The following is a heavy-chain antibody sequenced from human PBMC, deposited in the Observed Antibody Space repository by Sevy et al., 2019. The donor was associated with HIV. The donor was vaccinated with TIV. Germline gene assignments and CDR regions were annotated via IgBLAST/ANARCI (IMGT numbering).Heavy chain of an antibody. CDR3: ARGSRSSSWYLPPFDY. CDR1: GFTVSSNY. V-gene: IGHV3-53*01. CDR2: IYSGVGT. D-gene: IGHD6-13*01. J-gene: IGHJ4*02. Sequence: GGSLRLSCAASGFTVSSNYVSWVRQAPGKGLEWVSVIYSGVGTYYADSVKGRFTISRDNSRNTLYLQMNSLRAEDTAVYYCARGSRSSSWYLPPFDYWGQGTLVTVSS.